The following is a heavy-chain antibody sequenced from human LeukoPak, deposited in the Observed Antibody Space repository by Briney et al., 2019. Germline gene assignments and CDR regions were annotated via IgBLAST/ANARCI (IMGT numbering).Heavy chain of an antibody. CDR1: GGSMSNYY. D-gene: IGHD6-13*01. J-gene: IGHJ6*02. CDR3: ARLYSSSWYGPDPYGMDV. Sequence: SETLSLTCTVSGGSMSNYYWSWIRQSPGKGLEWIGYIYYSGRTNYNPSLKSRVTISLDTSKNQFSLKVSSVTAADTAVYYCARLYSSSWYGPDPYGMDVWGQGTTVTVSS. V-gene: IGHV4-59*01. CDR2: IYYSGRT.